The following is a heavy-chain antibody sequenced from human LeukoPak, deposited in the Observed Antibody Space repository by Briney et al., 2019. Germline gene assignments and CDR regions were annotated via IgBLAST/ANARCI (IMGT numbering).Heavy chain of an antibody. J-gene: IGHJ4*02. CDR3: ATQPAAADVDY. Sequence: QPGGSLRLSCAGSGFTFSSYWMSWVRQAPGKGLEWVANIRQDGNEKYYVDSVKGRFTISRDNAKKSLYPQMNSLRAEDTAVYYCATQPAAADVDYWGQGTLVTVSS. CDR2: IRQDGNEK. CDR1: GFTFSSYW. D-gene: IGHD2-2*01. V-gene: IGHV3-7*03.